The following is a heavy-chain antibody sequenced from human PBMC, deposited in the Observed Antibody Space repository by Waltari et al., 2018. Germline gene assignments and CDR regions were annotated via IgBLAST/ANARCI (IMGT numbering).Heavy chain of an antibody. D-gene: IGHD3-22*01. J-gene: IGHJ4*02. CDR2: IKQDGSEK. CDR3: ARDPGAVGWNYYDSSGYADY. Sequence: EVQLVESGGGLVQPGGSLRLSCAASCFTFSSYWMRWVRQDPGKGLEWVANIKQDGSEKYYVDSVKGRFTIARDNAKNSLYLQMNSLRAEDTAVYYCARDPGAVGWNYYDSSGYADYWGQGTLVTVSS. V-gene: IGHV3-7*01. CDR1: CFTFSSYW.